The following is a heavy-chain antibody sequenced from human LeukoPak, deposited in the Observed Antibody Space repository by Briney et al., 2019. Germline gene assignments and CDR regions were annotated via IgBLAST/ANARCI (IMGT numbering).Heavy chain of an antibody. CDR3: ARDEVVPAAIPPGMDV. J-gene: IGHJ6*02. V-gene: IGHV3-53*05. CDR2: IYGGGNI. CDR1: GFTVSSNY. Sequence: GGSLRLSCAASGFTVSSNYMNWVRQAPGKGLEWVSVIYGGGNIYYADSVKGRFTISRDNSKNTLYLQMNSLRAEDTAVYYCARDEVVPAAIPPGMDVWGQGTTVTVSS. D-gene: IGHD2-2*02.